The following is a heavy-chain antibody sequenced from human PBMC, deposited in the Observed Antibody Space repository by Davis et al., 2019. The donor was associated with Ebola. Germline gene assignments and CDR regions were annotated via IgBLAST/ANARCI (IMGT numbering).Heavy chain of an antibody. CDR2: ISSSGSTI. D-gene: IGHD6-6*01. Sequence: PGGSLRLSCAASGFTFSSYEMNWVRQAPGKGLEWVSYISSSGSTIYYADSVKGRFTISRDNAKNSLYLQMNSLRAEDTAVYYCARSSIAARPGYYYGMDVWGQGTTVTVSS. J-gene: IGHJ6*02. V-gene: IGHV3-48*03. CDR3: ARSSIAARPGYYYGMDV. CDR1: GFTFSSYE.